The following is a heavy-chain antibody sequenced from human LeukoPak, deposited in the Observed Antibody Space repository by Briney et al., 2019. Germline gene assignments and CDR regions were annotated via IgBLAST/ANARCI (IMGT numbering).Heavy chain of an antibody. CDR1: GGSISSSNW. Sequence: SETLSLTCAVSGGSISSSNWWSWVRQPPGKGLEWIGEIYHSGSTNYNPSLKSRVTISVDKSKNQFSLKLSSVTAADTAVYYCARRTTMVRGVLDAFDIWGQGTMVTVSS. D-gene: IGHD3-10*01. CDR3: ARRTTMVRGVLDAFDI. J-gene: IGHJ3*02. V-gene: IGHV4-4*02. CDR2: IYHSGST.